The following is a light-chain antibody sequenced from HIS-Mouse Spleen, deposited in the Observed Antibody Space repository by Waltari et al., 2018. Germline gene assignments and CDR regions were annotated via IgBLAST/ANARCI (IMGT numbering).Light chain of an antibody. Sequence: SYVLTQPPSVSVAPGKTARITCGGNNIGRKSVHWYQQKPGQAPVLVCYDDSDRPSGIPERFSGSNSGNTATLTISRVEAGDEADYYCQVWDSSSDHVVFGGGTKLTVL. V-gene: IGLV3-21*03. CDR1: NIGRKS. J-gene: IGLJ2*01. CDR3: QVWDSSSDHVV. CDR2: DDS.